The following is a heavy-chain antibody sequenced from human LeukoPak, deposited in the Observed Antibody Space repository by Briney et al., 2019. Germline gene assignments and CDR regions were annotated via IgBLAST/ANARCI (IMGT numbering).Heavy chain of an antibody. CDR3: ARVILYGSGSYYIDY. Sequence: GGSLRLSCAASGFTFSSYCMSWVRQAPGKGLEWVAKIKHDGSEKYYVDSVKGRFTISRDNSTNSMYLKMNRLRAEDTAVYSCARVILYGSGSYYIDYWGQGTLVTVSS. J-gene: IGHJ4*02. CDR1: GFTFSSYC. CDR2: IKHDGSEK. V-gene: IGHV3-7*03. D-gene: IGHD3-10*01.